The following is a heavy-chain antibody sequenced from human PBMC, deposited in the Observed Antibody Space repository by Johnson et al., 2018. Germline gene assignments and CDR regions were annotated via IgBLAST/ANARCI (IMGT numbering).Heavy chain of an antibody. CDR1: GASIHSSY. V-gene: IGHV4-59*12. J-gene: IGHJ6*03. CDR2: IYYSGST. D-gene: IGHD3/OR15-3a*01. Sequence: QVQLQESGPGLVKPSETLSLTCTISGASIHSSYWTWIRQPPGRGLEYIVYIYYSGSTKYNPSLTSRATISGDTSMNHLSLKLRPVTAADTAVYYCATLQSSPHGLYMDIWGKGTTVTVSS. CDR3: ATLQSSPHGLYMDI.